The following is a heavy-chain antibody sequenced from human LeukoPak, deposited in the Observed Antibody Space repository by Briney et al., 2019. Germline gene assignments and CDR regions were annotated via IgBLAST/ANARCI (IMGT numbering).Heavy chain of an antibody. J-gene: IGHJ6*03. Sequence: GGSLRLSCAASVFTFSGDGMSWVRQAPGKELEWVSAISGSGGSTYYADSVKGRFTISRDNSKNTLNLQMNSLRAEDTAVYYCAKKRVCDTRYSYYMDVWGKGTTVTISS. V-gene: IGHV3-23*01. CDR3: AKKRVCDTRYSYYMDV. CDR1: VFTFSGDG. D-gene: IGHD1-14*01. CDR2: ISGSGGST.